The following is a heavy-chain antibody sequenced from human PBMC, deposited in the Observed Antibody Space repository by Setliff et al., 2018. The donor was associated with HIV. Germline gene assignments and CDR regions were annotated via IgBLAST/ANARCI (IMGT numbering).Heavy chain of an antibody. J-gene: IGHJ4*02. V-gene: IGHV4-34*01. CDR3: ARELRHYSDNSAYYSYFDY. CDR1: GGSFSGYS. D-gene: IGHD3-22*01. Sequence: SETLSLTCAVYGGSFSGYSWTWIRQSPGKGLEWIGEMNHSEHYYNPTLKSRVTISVDTSKNQFSLKLSSVTAADTAVYYCARELRHYSDNSAYYSYFDYWGQGTLVTVSS. CDR2: MNHSEH.